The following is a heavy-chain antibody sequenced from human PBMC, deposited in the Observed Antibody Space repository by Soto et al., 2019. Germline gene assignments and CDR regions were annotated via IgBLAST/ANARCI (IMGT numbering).Heavy chain of an antibody. CDR1: GYTFTGYY. CDR3: ARGYDSSGYPPSN. Sequence: RASVKVSCKASGYTFTGYYMHWVRQAPGQGLEWMGWINPNSGGTNYAQKFQGRVTMTRDTSISTAYMELSRLRSDDTAVYYCARGYDSSGYPPSNWGQGTLVTVSS. D-gene: IGHD3-22*01. V-gene: IGHV1-2*02. CDR2: INPNSGGT. J-gene: IGHJ4*02.